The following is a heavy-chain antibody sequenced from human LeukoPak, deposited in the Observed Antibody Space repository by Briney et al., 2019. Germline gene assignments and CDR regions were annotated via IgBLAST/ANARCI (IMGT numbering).Heavy chain of an antibody. CDR2: INPNNGGP. Sequence: ASVKVSCKASGYTFTDYYIHWVRQAPGQGLEWMGWINPNNGGPIYAQKFQDRVTMTRDTSINTAFMEVSRLTLDDTAVDYCARFLTGTKYYFDYWGQGTLVTVSS. J-gene: IGHJ4*02. V-gene: IGHV1-2*02. CDR1: GYTFTDYY. D-gene: IGHD1-14*01. CDR3: ARFLTGTKYYFDY.